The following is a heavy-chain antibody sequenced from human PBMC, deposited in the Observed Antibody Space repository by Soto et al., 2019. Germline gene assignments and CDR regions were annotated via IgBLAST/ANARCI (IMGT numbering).Heavy chain of an antibody. CDR2: VSHDGRNT. Sequence: VQLVESGGGLVQPGRSLRLSCAASGFTFSDYAMHWVRQAPGKGLVWVAVVSHDGRNTHYADSVKGRFTISRDSSKNTVSLEMTSLRAEDTAVYYWAKGGRQWLVTSDFNYGGQGALVTVSS. CDR1: GFTFSDYA. J-gene: IGHJ4*02. D-gene: IGHD6-19*01. V-gene: IGHV3-30*18. CDR3: AKGGRQWLVTSDFNY.